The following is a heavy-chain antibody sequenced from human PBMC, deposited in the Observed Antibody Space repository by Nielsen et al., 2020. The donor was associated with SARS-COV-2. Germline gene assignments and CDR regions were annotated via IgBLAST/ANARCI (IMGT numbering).Heavy chain of an antibody. CDR1: GGSISSYY. J-gene: IGHJ4*02. CDR3: ARGWFGDLGFDY. Sequence: SETLSLTCTVSGGSISSYYWSWIRQPPGKGLEWIGYIYYSGSTNYNPPLKSRVTISVDTSKNQFSLKLSSVTAADTAVYYCARGWFGDLGFDYWGQGTLVTVSS. V-gene: IGHV4-59*13. CDR2: IYYSGST. D-gene: IGHD3-10*01.